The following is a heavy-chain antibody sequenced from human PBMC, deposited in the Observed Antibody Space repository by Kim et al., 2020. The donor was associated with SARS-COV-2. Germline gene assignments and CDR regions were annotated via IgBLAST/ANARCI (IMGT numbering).Heavy chain of an antibody. Sequence: ADSVKGRFTISRDNSKNTLYLQMNSLRAEDTAVYYCAKGRSAAAAGPFDYWGQGTLVTVSS. CDR3: AKGRSAAAAGPFDY. V-gene: IGHV3-23*01. D-gene: IGHD6-13*01. J-gene: IGHJ4*02.